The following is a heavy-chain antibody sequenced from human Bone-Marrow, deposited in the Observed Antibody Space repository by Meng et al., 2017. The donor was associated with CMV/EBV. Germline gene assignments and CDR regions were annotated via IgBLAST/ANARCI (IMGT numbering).Heavy chain of an antibody. CDR1: GYSISSGYY. Sequence: SETLSLTCTVSGYSISSGYYWGWIRQPPGKGLEWIGSIYHSGSTYYTPSLKSLVTISVDTSKNQFSLKRSSVTAADTAVYYLSRDGWGGGSPTIDYWGQGTLVTVSS. CDR2: IYHSGST. J-gene: IGHJ4*02. V-gene: IGHV4-38-2*02. D-gene: IGHD1-26*01. CDR3: SRDGWGGGSPTIDY.